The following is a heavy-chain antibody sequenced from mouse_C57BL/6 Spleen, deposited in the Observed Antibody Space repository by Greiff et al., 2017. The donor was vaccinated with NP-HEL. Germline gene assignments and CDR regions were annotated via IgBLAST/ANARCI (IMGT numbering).Heavy chain of an antibody. CDR3: AREGVTVVEEVY. J-gene: IGHJ2*01. CDR2: IDPSDSYT. D-gene: IGHD1-1*01. CDR1: GYTFTSYW. V-gene: IGHV1-50*01. Sequence: QVQLQQPGAELVKPGASVKLSCKASGYTFTSYWMQWVKQRPGQGLEWIGEIDPSDSYTNYNQKFKGKATLTVDTSSSTAYMQLSSLTSEDSAVYYCAREGVTVVEEVYWGQGTTLTVSS.